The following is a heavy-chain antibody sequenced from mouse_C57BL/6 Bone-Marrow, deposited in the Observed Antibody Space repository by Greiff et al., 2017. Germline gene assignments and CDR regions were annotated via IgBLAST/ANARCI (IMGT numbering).Heavy chain of an antibody. Sequence: QVQLQQPGAELVMPGASVKLSCKASGYTFTSYWMHWVKQRPGQGLEWIGEIDPSDSYTTYNQKFKGKSTLTVDKSSSTAYMQLSSLTSEDSAVYYCARNYYYGSTSDAMDYWGQGTSVTVSS. CDR3: ARNYYYGSTSDAMDY. D-gene: IGHD1-1*01. CDR1: GYTFTSYW. CDR2: IDPSDSYT. J-gene: IGHJ4*01. V-gene: IGHV1-69*01.